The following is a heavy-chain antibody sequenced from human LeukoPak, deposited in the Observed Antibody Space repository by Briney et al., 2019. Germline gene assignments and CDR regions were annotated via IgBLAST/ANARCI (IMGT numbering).Heavy chain of an antibody. CDR3: ARDSSPLNYFDY. Sequence: GGTLRLSCAASGFTFSSYGMSWVRQAPGKGLEWVSAISGSGGSTYYADSVKGRFTISRDNSKNTLYLQMNSLRAEDTAVYYCARDSSPLNYFDYWGQGTLVTVSS. J-gene: IGHJ4*02. V-gene: IGHV3-23*01. D-gene: IGHD6-6*01. CDR2: ISGSGGST. CDR1: GFTFSSYG.